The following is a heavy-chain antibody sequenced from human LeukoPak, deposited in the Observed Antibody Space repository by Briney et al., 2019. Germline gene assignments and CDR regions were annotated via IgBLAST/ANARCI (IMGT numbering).Heavy chain of an antibody. D-gene: IGHD3-3*01. J-gene: IGHJ3*02. V-gene: IGHV1-69*05. CDR1: GGTFSSYA. CDR2: IIPIFGTA. CDR3: AEGELRFSPGAFDI. Sequence: SVKVSCKASGGTFSSYAISWVRQAPGQGLEWMGGIIPIFGTANYEQKFQGRVTITTDESTSTAYMELSSLRSEDTAVYYCAEGELRFSPGAFDIWGQGTMVTVSS.